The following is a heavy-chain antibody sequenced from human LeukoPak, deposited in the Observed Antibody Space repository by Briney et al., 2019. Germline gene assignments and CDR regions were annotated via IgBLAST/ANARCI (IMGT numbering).Heavy chain of an antibody. CDR3: ARDSRWFGEFDY. J-gene: IGHJ4*02. CDR2: ISSNGGST. V-gene: IGHV3-64*01. Sequence: GGSLRLSCAASGFTFSSYAMHWVRQAPGKGLEYVSAISSNGGSTYYANSVKGRFTISRDNSKNTLYLQMGSLRAEDMAVYYCARDSRWFGEFDYWGQGTLVTVSS. D-gene: IGHD3-10*01. CDR1: GFTFSSYA.